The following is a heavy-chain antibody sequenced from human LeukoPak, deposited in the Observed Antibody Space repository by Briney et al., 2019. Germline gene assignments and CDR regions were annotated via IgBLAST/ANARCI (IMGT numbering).Heavy chain of an antibody. Sequence: PGGSLRLSCAASGFTFSSYAMSWVRQGPGKGLEWVAFIRNDGSNNYYADSVKGRFTISRDTSKNTLYLQMNSLRAEDTAVYYCAKDSGIEMATALLDYWGQGTLVTVSS. CDR2: IRNDGSNN. J-gene: IGHJ4*02. CDR3: AKDSGIEMATALLDY. V-gene: IGHV3-30*02. CDR1: GFTFSSYA. D-gene: IGHD5-24*01.